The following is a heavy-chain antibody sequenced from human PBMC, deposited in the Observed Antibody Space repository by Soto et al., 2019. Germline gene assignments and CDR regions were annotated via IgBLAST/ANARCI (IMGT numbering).Heavy chain of an antibody. CDR2: IWYDGSVK. V-gene: IGHV3-33*01. CDR3: ARDGQRLAPYGFEI. Sequence: QVQLVESGGGVVQPGRSLRLSCAASGFIFTNHAMHWVRQAPGKGLEWVAQIWYDGSVKNYADSMKGRFTVSRDSPKNTLLLQMNSLRVEDTAVYYGARDGQRLAPYGFEIWGEGTLVTVSS. J-gene: IGHJ3*02. CDR1: GFIFTNHA. D-gene: IGHD6-25*01.